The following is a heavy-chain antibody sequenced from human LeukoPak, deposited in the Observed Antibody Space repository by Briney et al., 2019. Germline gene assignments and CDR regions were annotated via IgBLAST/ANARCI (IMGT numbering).Heavy chain of an antibody. CDR3: ARTRGYSYGTYYFDY. Sequence: GGSLRLSCAASEFTFSSYAMGWVPKAPGRGRRGVSGLSGSGGSTYYADSVKGRFTISRDNSKNTLYLQMNSLRAEDTAVYYCARTRGYSYGTYYFDYWGQGTLVTVSS. D-gene: IGHD5-18*01. J-gene: IGHJ4*02. CDR1: EFTFSSYA. V-gene: IGHV3-23*01. CDR2: LSGSGGST.